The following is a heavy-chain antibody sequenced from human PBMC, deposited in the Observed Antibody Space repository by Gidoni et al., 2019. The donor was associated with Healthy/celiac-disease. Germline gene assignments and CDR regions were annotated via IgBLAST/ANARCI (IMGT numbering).Heavy chain of an antibody. Sequence: QLQLQESGPGLVKPSETLSLTCTVSGGSISSSSYYWGWIRQHPVKGLELIGSIYYSGSTYYNPSLKSRVTISVDTSKNQFSLKLSSVTAADTAVYYCARTPRVSWFDPWGQGTLVTVSS. D-gene: IGHD3-3*01. J-gene: IGHJ5*02. CDR2: IYYSGST. CDR3: ARTPRVSWFDP. V-gene: IGHV4-39*01. CDR1: GGSISSSSYY.